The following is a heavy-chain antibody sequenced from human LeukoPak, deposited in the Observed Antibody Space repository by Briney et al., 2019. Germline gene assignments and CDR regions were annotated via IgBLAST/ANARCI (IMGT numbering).Heavy chain of an antibody. J-gene: IGHJ4*02. V-gene: IGHV1-69*05. CDR1: GGTFSSYA. Sequence: SVKVSCKASGGTFSSYAISWVRQAPGQGLEWMGRIIPIFGTANYAQKFQGRVTITTDESTSTAYMELSSLRSEDTAVYYCARFTNFYSGKGADFRYWCQETLVVVSS. CDR2: IIPIFGTA. CDR3: ARFTNFYSGKGADFRY. D-gene: IGHD3-3*01.